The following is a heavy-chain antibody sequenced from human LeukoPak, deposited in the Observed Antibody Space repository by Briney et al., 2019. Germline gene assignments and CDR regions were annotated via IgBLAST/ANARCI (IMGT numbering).Heavy chain of an antibody. J-gene: IGHJ5*02. CDR2: INPNSGGT. D-gene: IGHD4-17*01. CDR3: ARSGITVTTMDNWWFGDWFDP. Sequence: ASVKVSCKASGYTFTGYYMHWVRQAPGQGLEWMGWINPNSGGTNYAQKFQGWVTMTRDTSISTAYMELSSLRSEDTAVYYCARSGITVTTMDNWWFGDWFDPWGQGTLVTVSS. V-gene: IGHV1-2*04. CDR1: GYTFTGYY.